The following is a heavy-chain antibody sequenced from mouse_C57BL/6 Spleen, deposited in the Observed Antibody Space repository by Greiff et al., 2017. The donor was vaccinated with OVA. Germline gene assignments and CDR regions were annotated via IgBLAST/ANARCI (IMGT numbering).Heavy chain of an antibody. J-gene: IGHJ1*03. CDR3: AKANGWYFDV. V-gene: IGHV1-4*01. CDR2: INPSSGYT. Sequence: QVHVKQSGAELARPGASVKMSCKASGYTFTSYTMHWVKQRPGQGLEWIGYINPSSGYTKYNQKFKDKATLTADKSSSTAYMQLSSLTSEDSAVYYCAKANGWYFDVWGTGTTVTVSS. CDR1: GYTFTSYT.